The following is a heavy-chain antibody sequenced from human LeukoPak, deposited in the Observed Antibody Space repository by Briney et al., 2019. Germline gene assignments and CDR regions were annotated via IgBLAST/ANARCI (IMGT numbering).Heavy chain of an antibody. V-gene: IGHV3-53*01. Sequence: GGSLRLSCAASGFTVSSNYMSWVRQAPGKGLEWVSVIYSGGSTYYADSVKGRFTISRDNSKNTLYLQMNSLRAEDTAVYYCARAGPHLKGWSSWNLHYYYYMDVWGKGTTVTISS. CDR2: IYSGGST. J-gene: IGHJ6*03. CDR1: GFTVSSNY. D-gene: IGHD6-13*01. CDR3: ARAGPHLKGWSSWNLHYYYYMDV.